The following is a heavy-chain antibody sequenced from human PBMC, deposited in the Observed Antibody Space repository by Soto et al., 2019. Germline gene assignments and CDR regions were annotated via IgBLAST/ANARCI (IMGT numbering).Heavy chain of an antibody. D-gene: IGHD3-10*01. Sequence: QVQLQESGPGLVKPSETLSLTCTVSGVSISSYYWSWIRQPPGKGLEWIGYIYYSGSTNYNPSLKSRVTIAVDTSKNQFSLKLSSVTAADTAVYYCARGTSYYYAPGRYFDLWGRGTLVTVSS. J-gene: IGHJ2*01. CDR3: ARGTSYYYAPGRYFDL. CDR1: GVSISSYY. V-gene: IGHV4-59*01. CDR2: IYYSGST.